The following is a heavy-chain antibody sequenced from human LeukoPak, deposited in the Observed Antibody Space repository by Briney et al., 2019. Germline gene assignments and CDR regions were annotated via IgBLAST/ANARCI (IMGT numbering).Heavy chain of an antibody. V-gene: IGHV1-69*13. D-gene: IGHD6-19*01. Sequence: GASVKVSCKASGYTFTSYAISWVRQAPGQGLEWMGGIIPIFGTANYAQKFQGRVTITADESTSTAYMELSSLRSEDTAVYYCARDSDPLAVAGTDPFDYWGQGTLVTVSS. CDR3: ARDSDPLAVAGTDPFDY. CDR2: IIPIFGTA. CDR1: GYTFTSYA. J-gene: IGHJ4*02.